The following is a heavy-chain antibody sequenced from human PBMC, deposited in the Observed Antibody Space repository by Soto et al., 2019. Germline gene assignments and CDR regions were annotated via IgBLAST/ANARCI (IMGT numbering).Heavy chain of an antibody. V-gene: IGHV4-31*03. CDR3: ARVCGGDCHYGMDV. CDR2: IYYYGST. CDR1: GSSISSGGYY. Sequence: QLQLQESGPGLVKPSQTMSLTCTVSGSSISSGGYYWSWIRQHPGKGVEWIGYIYYYGSTYYNPSLKSRVTISVDTSKNQFSLKLSSVTAADTAVYYCARVCGGDCHYGMDVWGQGTTVTVSS. D-gene: IGHD2-21*02. J-gene: IGHJ6*02.